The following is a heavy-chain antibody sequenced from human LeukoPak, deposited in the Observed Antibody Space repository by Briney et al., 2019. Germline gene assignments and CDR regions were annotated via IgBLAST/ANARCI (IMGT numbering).Heavy chain of an antibody. CDR2: IWSDGIKQ. D-gene: IGHD3-3*01. V-gene: IGHV3-33*01. CDR1: GFTFSSHG. J-gene: IGHJ6*02. Sequence: PGGSLRLSCAASGFTFSSHGFHWVRQPPGKGLEWVADIWSDGIKQYYADSVKGRFTISRDNSRNTLYLQMNSLRAEDTAVYYCARADYDFWSGYYMWYYGMDVWGQGTTVTVSS. CDR3: ARADYDFWSGYYMWYYGMDV.